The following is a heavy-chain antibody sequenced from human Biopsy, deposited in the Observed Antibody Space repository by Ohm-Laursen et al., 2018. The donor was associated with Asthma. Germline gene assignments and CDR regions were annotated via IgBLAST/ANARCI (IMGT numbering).Heavy chain of an antibody. CDR1: GFTFSNYG. CDR2: ILFDGRKI. V-gene: IGHV3-30*03. J-gene: IGHJ4*02. Sequence: SLRLSCAASGFTFSNYGMHWVRQAPGKGLEWVAQILFDGRKINYPDSVKGRFTISRDNSKNMVYPQMNSLRPEDTAVYYCARDGPELPTELDYWGPGTLVTVSS. D-gene: IGHD1-14*01. CDR3: ARDGPELPTELDY.